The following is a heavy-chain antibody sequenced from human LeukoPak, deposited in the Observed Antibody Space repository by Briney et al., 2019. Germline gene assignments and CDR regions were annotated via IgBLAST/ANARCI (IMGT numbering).Heavy chain of an antibody. J-gene: IGHJ4*02. CDR1: GYTITSYW. CDR2: IYPGDSDT. Sequence: GESLKISCKGSGYTITSYWIGWVGQLPGKGLEWMGIIYPGDSDTRYSPSFQGQVTITADKSTSTADLQWSSLKASDTAIYYCARGDGYNRFDYWGQGALVTVSS. D-gene: IGHD5-24*01. CDR3: ARGDGYNRFDY. V-gene: IGHV5-51*01.